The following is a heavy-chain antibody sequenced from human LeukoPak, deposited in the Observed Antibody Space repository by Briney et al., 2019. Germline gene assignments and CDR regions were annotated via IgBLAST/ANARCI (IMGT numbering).Heavy chain of an antibody. J-gene: IGHJ4*02. CDR1: GGSFSGYY. D-gene: IGHD3-22*01. V-gene: IGHV4-34*01. CDR2: INHSGST. CDR3: ARHYYDSSGYYVY. Sequence: SETLSLTCAVYGGSFSGYYWSWIRQPPGEGLEWIGEINHSGSTNYNPSLKSRVTISVDTSKNQFSLKLSSVTAADTAVYYCARHYYDSSGYYVYWGQGTLVTVSS.